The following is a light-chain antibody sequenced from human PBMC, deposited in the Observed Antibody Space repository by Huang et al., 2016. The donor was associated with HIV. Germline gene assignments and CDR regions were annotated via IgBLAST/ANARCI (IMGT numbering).Light chain of an antibody. V-gene: IGKV3-11*01. CDR2: DTS. Sequence: EIVLTQSPATLYLSPGERATLSCRASQSVCSDLAWYQQKPGQAPRLLIYDTSSRATGLPARFSGSGSGTDFTLTISILEPGDFAVYYCQQRSNWPPWTFGQGTKVEIK. CDR1: QSVCSD. CDR3: QQRSNWPPWT. J-gene: IGKJ1*01.